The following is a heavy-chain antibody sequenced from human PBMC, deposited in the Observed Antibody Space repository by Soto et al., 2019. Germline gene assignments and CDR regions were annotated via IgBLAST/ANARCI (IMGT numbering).Heavy chain of an antibody. CDR3: AAERGGGGY. D-gene: IGHD3-10*01. CDR1: GFTVSNNY. V-gene: IGHV3-53*01. CDR2: IYSGGYT. J-gene: IGHJ4*02. Sequence: EVQLVESGGGLIQPGGSLRLSCAVSGFTVSNNYMSWVRQAPGKGLEGVSVIYSGGYTAYGDFVKGRFTISRDNSKNNIYLKMNSLRAADTAVFFCAAERGGGGYWGQGTLVTVSS.